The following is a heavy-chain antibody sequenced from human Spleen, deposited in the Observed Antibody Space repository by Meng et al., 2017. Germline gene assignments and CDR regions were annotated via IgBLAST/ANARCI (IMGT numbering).Heavy chain of an antibody. V-gene: IGHV4-61*01. CDR2: IYYSGTT. J-gene: IGHJ5*02. D-gene: IGHD2-2*02. CDR3: AGEVPYTNWFDP. CDR1: GGSVFTDSYY. Sequence: GSLRLSCTVSGGSVFTDSYYWSWIRQPPGKGLEWIGYIYYSGTTSYNPSLKSRVTISVDTSKNQFSLELSSVTAADTAVYYCAGEVPYTNWFDPWGQGTLVTVSS.